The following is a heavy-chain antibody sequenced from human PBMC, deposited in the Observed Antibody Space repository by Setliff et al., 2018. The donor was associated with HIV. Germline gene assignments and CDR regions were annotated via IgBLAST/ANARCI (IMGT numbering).Heavy chain of an antibody. J-gene: IGHJ6*03. V-gene: IGHV1-8*03. CDR3: ARTRSGGSSVYYYYYMDV. CDR2: MNPDSGNT. CDR1: GYSFTKYE. D-gene: IGHD2-15*01. Sequence: ASVKVSCKASGYSFTKYELNWGRQATGKGLEWMGWMNPDSGNTGSAQNFQGRLTITWNTSISTAYMELGSLGFDDTAVYFCARTRSGGSSVYYYYYMDVWGQGTAVTVSS.